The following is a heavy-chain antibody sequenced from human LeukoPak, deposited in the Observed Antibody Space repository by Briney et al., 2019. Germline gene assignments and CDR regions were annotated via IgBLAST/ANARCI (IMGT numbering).Heavy chain of an antibody. D-gene: IGHD5-18*01. CDR2: INPSGGST. V-gene: IGHV1-46*01. Sequence: ASVKVSCKASGYSFTNYYMHWVRQAPGQGLEWMGIINPSGGSTSYAQKFQGRVTMTRDTSTSTVYMELSSLRSEDTAVYYCARDTAMETYYYYGMDVWGQGTTVTVSS. CDR1: GYSFTNYY. CDR3: ARDTAMETYYYYGMDV. J-gene: IGHJ6*02.